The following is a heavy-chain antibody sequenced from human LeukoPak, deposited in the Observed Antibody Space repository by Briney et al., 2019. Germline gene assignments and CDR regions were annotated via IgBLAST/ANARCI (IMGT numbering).Heavy chain of an antibody. CDR3: ARGRRYCSGGSCYGVGYFDL. D-gene: IGHD2-15*01. CDR1: GFTFSSYA. J-gene: IGHJ2*01. CDR2: ISYDGSNK. Sequence: GGSLRLSCAASGFTFSSYATHWVRQAPGKGLEWVAVISYDGSNKYYADSVKGRFTISRDNSKNTLYLQMNSLRAEDTAVYYCARGRRYCSGGSCYGVGYFDLWGRGTLVTVSS. V-gene: IGHV3-30*04.